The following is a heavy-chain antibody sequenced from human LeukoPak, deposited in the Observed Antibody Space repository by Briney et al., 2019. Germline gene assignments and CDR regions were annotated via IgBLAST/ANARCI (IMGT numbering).Heavy chain of an antibody. CDR2: IRYDTSNK. J-gene: IGHJ4*02. CDR3: ARDWGAWELDY. Sequence: PGGSLRLSCAASGFTFSSYGMHWVRQAPGKGLEWVALIRYDTSNKYYAESVKGRFTISRDNSKNTLYLQMNSLRAEDTAVYYCARDWGAWELDYWGRGTLVTVSS. CDR1: GFTFSSYG. D-gene: IGHD1-26*01. V-gene: IGHV3-30*02.